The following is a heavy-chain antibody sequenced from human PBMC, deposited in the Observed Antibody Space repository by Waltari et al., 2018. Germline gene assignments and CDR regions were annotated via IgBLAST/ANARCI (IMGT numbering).Heavy chain of an antibody. D-gene: IGHD2-21*02. J-gene: IGHJ3*02. V-gene: IGHV1-69*08. Sequence: QVQLVQSGAGVKKPGSSVKVSCKASGGTFSSYAIGWVQPAPGQGIEWMGRIIPIYGTANYAQKFQGRVTITADKSTSTAYMELSSLRSEDTAVYYCARSMVVTPSDAFDIWGQGTMVTVSS. CDR3: ARSMVVTPSDAFDI. CDR2: IIPIYGTA. CDR1: GGTFSSYA.